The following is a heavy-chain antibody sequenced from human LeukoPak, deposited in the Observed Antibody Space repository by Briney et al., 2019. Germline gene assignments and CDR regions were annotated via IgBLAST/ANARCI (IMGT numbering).Heavy chain of an antibody. CDR2: MNPKSDDT. V-gene: IGHV1-8*02. CDR1: GYIFIDYE. CDR3: ARGRYMDV. Sequence: ASVKVSCKTSGYIFIDYEISWVRQAPGQGLEWMGWMNPKSDDTGYEQKFQGRITITRDSSISTVYMELSSLRSEDTALYYCARGRYMDVWGKGTTVTVSS. J-gene: IGHJ6*03.